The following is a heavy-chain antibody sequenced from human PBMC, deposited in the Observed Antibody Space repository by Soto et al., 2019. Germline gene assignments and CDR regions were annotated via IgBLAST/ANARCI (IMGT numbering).Heavy chain of an antibody. CDR2: IDPSDSYT. D-gene: IGHD4-17*01. CDR1: GYSFTSYW. Sequence: GESLKISCKGSGYSFTSYWISWVRQMPGKGLEWMGRIDPSDSYTNYSPSFQGHVTISADKSISTAYLQWSSLKASDTAMYYCARHDYGDSSLDAFDIWGQGTMVT. CDR3: ARHDYGDSSLDAFDI. V-gene: IGHV5-10-1*01. J-gene: IGHJ3*02.